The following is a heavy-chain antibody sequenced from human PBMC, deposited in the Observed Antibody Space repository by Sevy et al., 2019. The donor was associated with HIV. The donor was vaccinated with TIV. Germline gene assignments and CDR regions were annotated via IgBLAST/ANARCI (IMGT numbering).Heavy chain of an antibody. D-gene: IGHD2-8*01. CDR2: IWYDGSKK. Sequence: GGSLRLSCAASGFTFSSSGMHWVRQPPGKGLEWVAVIWYDGSKKYYADSVKGRFTISTDNSKNTLYLQMNSLRAEETAVYYCARDGGDCNNGVCYYFDYWGQGTLVTVSS. CDR3: ARDGGDCNNGVCYYFDY. CDR1: GFTFSSSG. J-gene: IGHJ4*02. V-gene: IGHV3-33*01.